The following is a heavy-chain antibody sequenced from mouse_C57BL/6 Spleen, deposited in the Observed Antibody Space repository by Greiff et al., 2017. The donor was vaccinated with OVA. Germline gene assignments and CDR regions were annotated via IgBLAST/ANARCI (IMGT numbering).Heavy chain of an antibody. V-gene: IGHV1-78*01. Sequence: VKLQESDAELVKPGASVKISCKVSGYTFTDHTIHWMKQRPEQGLEWIGYIYPRDGSTKYNEKFKGKATLTADKSSSTAYMQLNSLTSEDSAVYFCVAPNYYGSYWYFDVWGTGTTVTVSS. CDR1: GYTFTDHT. D-gene: IGHD1-1*01. CDR3: VAPNYYGSYWYFDV. CDR2: IYPRDGST. J-gene: IGHJ1*03.